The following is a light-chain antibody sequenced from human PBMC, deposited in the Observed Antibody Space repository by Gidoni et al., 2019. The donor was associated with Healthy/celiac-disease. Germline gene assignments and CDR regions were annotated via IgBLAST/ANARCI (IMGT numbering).Light chain of an antibody. Sequence: EIVLTQSPATLSLSPGERATLSCRASQSVSSYVAWYQQKPGQAPRLLIYDAANRATGIPARFSGSGSGTAFTLTISSLEPEDFAVYYCQQRSNWPTFGQGTKVEIK. V-gene: IGKV3-11*01. CDR3: QQRSNWPT. J-gene: IGKJ1*01. CDR2: DAA. CDR1: QSVSSY.